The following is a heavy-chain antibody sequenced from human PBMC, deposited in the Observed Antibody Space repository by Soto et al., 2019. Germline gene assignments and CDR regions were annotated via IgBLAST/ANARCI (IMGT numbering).Heavy chain of an antibody. CDR3: ARALVSSGYAGIDV. D-gene: IGHD5-12*01. CDR2: ISPDNGNT. Sequence: QVQLVQSGGEVKKPGASVKVSCKASGYTFTIYGINWVRQAPGQGLEWMGWISPDNGNTNYAQKLQGRATMTTDTSTSTAYMELRSLRSDDTAVYYCARALVSSGYAGIDVWGQGTTVTVSS. V-gene: IGHV1-18*01. CDR1: GYTFTIYG. J-gene: IGHJ6*02.